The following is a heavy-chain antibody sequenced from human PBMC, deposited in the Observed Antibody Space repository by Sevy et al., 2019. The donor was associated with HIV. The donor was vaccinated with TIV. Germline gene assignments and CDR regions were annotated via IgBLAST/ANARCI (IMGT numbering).Heavy chain of an antibody. Sequence: SETLSLTCAVSGYSISSGYYWGWIRQPPGKGLEWIGSIYHSGSTYYNPSLKSRVTISVDTSKNQFSLKLSSVTAADTAVYYCARDLVVAHAFDIWGQGTMVTVSS. J-gene: IGHJ3*02. V-gene: IGHV4-38-2*02. CDR3: ARDLVVAHAFDI. CDR2: IYHSGST. CDR1: GYSISSGYY. D-gene: IGHD2-15*01.